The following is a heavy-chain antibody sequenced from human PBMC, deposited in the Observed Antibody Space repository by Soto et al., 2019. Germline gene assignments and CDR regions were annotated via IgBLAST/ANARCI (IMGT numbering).Heavy chain of an antibody. J-gene: IGHJ4*02. V-gene: IGHV3-48*03. CDR3: ARMGYSNLADY. Sequence: GGSLRLSCAASGFTFSTYEMYWVRQAPGKGLEWVSYISSSSNAIYYGDSVKSRLTISKDTSKSQVVLTMTNMDPVDTATYYCARMGYSNLADYWGQGTLVTVSS. CDR1: GFTFSTYE. CDR2: ISSSSNAI. D-gene: IGHD6-13*01.